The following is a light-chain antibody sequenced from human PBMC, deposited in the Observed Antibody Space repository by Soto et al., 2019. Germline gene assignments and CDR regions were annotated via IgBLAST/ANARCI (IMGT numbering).Light chain of an antibody. Sequence: EIVLTQSPGTLSLSPGERATLSCRASQSVSSSYLAWYQQKPGQAPRLLMYGASSRATGIPDRISGRGSGTDFTLTISRLEPEDFAGYYCHQYGSPPATFGQGTEVEIK. CDR1: QSVSSSY. V-gene: IGKV3-20*01. CDR3: HQYGSPPAT. CDR2: GAS. J-gene: IGKJ1*01.